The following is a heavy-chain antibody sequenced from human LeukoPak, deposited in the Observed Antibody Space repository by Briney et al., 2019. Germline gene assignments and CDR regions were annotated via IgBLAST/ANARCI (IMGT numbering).Heavy chain of an antibody. CDR3: ARGLTPEYRTEKVAGTFDY. V-gene: IGHV3-23*01. Sequence: PGGSLRLSCAASGFTFSSYAVSWVRQAPGKGLEWVSAISGSGGSTYYADSVKGRFTISRDNSKNTLYLQMNSLRAEDTAVYYCARGLTPEYRTEKVAGTFDYWGQGTLVTVSS. CDR1: GFTFSSYA. J-gene: IGHJ4*02. CDR2: ISGSGGST. D-gene: IGHD6-19*01.